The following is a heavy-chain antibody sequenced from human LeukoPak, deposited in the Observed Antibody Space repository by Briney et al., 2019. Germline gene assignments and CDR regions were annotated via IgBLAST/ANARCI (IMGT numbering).Heavy chain of an antibody. V-gene: IGHV1-46*01. CDR3: ARVWTPGNSFDY. J-gene: IGHJ4*02. D-gene: IGHD2-2*01. CDR2: INPSGGST. Sequence: ASVKVSCKASGYTFTSYYMHWVRQAPGQGLEWMGIINPSGGSTSYAQKFQGRVTMTRDMSTSTVYMELSSLRSEDTAVYYCARVWTPGNSFDYWGQGTLVTVSS. CDR1: GYTFTSYY.